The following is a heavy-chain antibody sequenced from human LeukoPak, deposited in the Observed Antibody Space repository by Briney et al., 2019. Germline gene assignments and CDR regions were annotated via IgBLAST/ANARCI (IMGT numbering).Heavy chain of an antibody. CDR3: APEAKPYSGSYYY. V-gene: IGHV3-23*01. J-gene: IGHJ4*02. Sequence: PGGSLRLSCAASGFTFGNYGMSWVRQAPGKGLEWVSAISGSGGSTYYADSVKGRFTVSRDNSKNTLFLEMSSLRADDTAIYYCAPEAKPYSGSYYYWGRGTLVTVSS. CDR1: GFTFGNYG. CDR2: ISGSGGST. D-gene: IGHD1-26*01.